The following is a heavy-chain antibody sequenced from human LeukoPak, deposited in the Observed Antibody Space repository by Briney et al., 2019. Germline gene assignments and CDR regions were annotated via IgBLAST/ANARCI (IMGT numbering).Heavy chain of an antibody. CDR2: ISANNGDT. J-gene: IGHJ4*02. V-gene: IGHV1-18*04. Sequence: ASVKVSCKASAYTFTNYGIIWVRQAPGQGLEYLGWISANNGDTSYAQQFQGRVTLTTDTSTSTAYTELRSLTCDDTAMYYCARKPAGMAFDCWGQGTLVTVSS. CDR3: ARKPAGMAFDC. D-gene: IGHD5-24*01. CDR1: AYTFTNYG.